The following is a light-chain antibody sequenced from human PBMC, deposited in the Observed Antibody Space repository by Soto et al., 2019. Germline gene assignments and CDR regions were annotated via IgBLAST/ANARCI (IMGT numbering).Light chain of an antibody. CDR2: GAS. Sequence: DLQMTQSPSSLSASVGDRVTLSCRASQNIRTSVNWYQQKEGKAPQLLLYGASALQSGVPSRFTGSGSGTEFTLTITSVQTEDFATYYCQQSYTTPRTFGQGTKVE. V-gene: IGKV1-39*01. CDR1: QNIRTS. CDR3: QQSYTTPRT. J-gene: IGKJ1*01.